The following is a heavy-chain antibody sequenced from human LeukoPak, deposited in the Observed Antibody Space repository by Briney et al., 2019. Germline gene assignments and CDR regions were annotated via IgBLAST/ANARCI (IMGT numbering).Heavy chain of an antibody. Sequence: ASVKVSCKASGYTFTGYYMHWVRQAPGQGLEWMGWINPNSGGTNYAQKFQGRVTMTRDTSISTAYMELSRLRSDDTAVYYCARGTCSGGSCYYDAFDIWGQGTMVTVPS. V-gene: IGHV1-2*02. J-gene: IGHJ3*02. CDR3: ARGTCSGGSCYYDAFDI. D-gene: IGHD2-15*01. CDR2: INPNSGGT. CDR1: GYTFTGYY.